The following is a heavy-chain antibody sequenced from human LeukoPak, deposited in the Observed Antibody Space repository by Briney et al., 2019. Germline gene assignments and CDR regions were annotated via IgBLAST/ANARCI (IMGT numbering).Heavy chain of an antibody. CDR3: ATARDGYNIFDY. Sequence: ASVTVSCKVSGYTLTELSMHWVRQAPGKGLEWMGGFDPEDGETLYAQKFQGRLTLTEDTSTDTAYMELSSLRSEDTAVFYRATARDGYNIFDYWGQGTLVTVSS. J-gene: IGHJ4*02. CDR1: GYTLTELS. D-gene: IGHD5-24*01. V-gene: IGHV1-24*01. CDR2: FDPEDGET.